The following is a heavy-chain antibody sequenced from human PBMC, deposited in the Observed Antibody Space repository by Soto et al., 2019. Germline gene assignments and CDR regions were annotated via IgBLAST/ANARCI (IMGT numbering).Heavy chain of an antibody. J-gene: IGHJ4*02. Sequence: EVQLLESGGGVVQPGGSLRLSCVASGFTFSSNAMRWVRQAPGKGLEWVSAIGSSGATTYYADSVKGRFTISRDNSKNTVYLQMNSLRVEDTAVYYCAKAFGNYYFDHWGQGTLVAVSS. CDR3: AKAFGNYYFDH. V-gene: IGHV3-23*01. D-gene: IGHD1-1*01. CDR2: IGSSGATT. CDR1: GFTFSSNA.